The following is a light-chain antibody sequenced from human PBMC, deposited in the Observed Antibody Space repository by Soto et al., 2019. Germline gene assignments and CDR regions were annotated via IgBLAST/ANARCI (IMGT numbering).Light chain of an antibody. J-gene: IGKJ2*01. Sequence: EIVMTQSPATLSVSPGERATLSCRASQSVSSKLAWFQQKPGQAPSLLIYGVSTRATGVPVRFSGSGSGTEFTININSLQSEDFAVYYCQQYNNWPHTFGQGTKLEIK. CDR3: QQYNNWPHT. CDR1: QSVSSK. CDR2: GVS. V-gene: IGKV3-15*01.